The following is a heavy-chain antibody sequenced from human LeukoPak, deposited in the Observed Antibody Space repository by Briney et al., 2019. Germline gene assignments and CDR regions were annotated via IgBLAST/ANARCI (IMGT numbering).Heavy chain of an antibody. V-gene: IGHV4-38-2*02. Sequence: PSETLSLTCTVSGYSINSGYYWSWIRQPPGKRLEWIGSIYYSGSTYSNPTLKSRLTISVDTSKNQISLNLTSVTAADAAVYYCARDLGCDGFDWAPWGQGTLVTVSS. CDR3: ARDLGCDGFDWAP. CDR2: IYYSGST. CDR1: GYSINSGYY. J-gene: IGHJ5*02. D-gene: IGHD5-12*01.